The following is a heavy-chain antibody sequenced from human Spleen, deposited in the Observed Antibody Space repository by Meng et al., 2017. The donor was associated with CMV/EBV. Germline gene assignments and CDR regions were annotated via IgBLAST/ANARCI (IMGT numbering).Heavy chain of an antibody. CDR1: GFTFSGYW. D-gene: IGHD4-23*01. V-gene: IGHV3-74*01. J-gene: IGHJ3*02. CDR3: AKDTHYGGNSWAAFDI. Sequence: GESLKISCAASGFTFSGYWMHWVRQAPGKGLVWVSRINGDGSITTYADSVKGRFTISRDNAKNTLYLQMNSLRAEDMALYYCAKDTHYGGNSWAAFDIWGQGTMVTVSS. CDR2: INGDGSIT.